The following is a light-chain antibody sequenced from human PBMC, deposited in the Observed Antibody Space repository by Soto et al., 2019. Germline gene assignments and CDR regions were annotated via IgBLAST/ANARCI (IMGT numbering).Light chain of an antibody. CDR3: QQLNSYPWT. CDR1: QGISSY. CDR2: AAS. J-gene: IGKJ1*01. Sequence: DIQLTQSPSFLSASVGDRVTITCRASQGISSYLAWYQQKPEKAPKLLIYAASTLQSGVPSRFSGIGSGTESTLKLSSLQPEDFATFYCQQLNSYPWTFGQGTPVEIK. V-gene: IGKV1-9*01.